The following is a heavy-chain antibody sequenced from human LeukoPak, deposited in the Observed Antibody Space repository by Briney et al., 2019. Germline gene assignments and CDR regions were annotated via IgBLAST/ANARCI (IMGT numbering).Heavy chain of an antibody. Sequence: GGSLRLSCTASGFIVTNNYINWVRQAPGKGLEWVSLVYSGGSTYYADSVKGRFTISRDNSKSMVYLQMNSLRAEDTAMYYCARDPPAVLIDTYGWGQGTLVTVSS. J-gene: IGHJ4*02. V-gene: IGHV3-66*01. D-gene: IGHD2-8*01. CDR1: GFIVTNNY. CDR3: ARDPPAVLIDTYG. CDR2: VYSGGST.